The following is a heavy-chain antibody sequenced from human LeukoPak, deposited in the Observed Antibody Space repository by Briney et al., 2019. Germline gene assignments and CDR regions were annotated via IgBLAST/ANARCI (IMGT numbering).Heavy chain of an antibody. Sequence: GGSLRLSCAASRFTFSDYYMSWIRQAPGKGLEWVSYISSSGSTIYYADSVKGRFTISRDNAKNSLYLQMNSLRAEDTAVYYCARAPDYCSSTSCYSNFDYWGQGTLVTVSS. CDR2: ISSSGSTI. CDR3: ARAPDYCSSTSCYSNFDY. V-gene: IGHV3-11*04. D-gene: IGHD2-2*01. CDR1: RFTFSDYY. J-gene: IGHJ4*02.